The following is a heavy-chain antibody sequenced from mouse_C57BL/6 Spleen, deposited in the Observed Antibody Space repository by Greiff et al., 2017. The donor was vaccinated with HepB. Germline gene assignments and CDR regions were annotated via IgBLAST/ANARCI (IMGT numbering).Heavy chain of an antibody. J-gene: IGHJ1*03. CDR2: ISYDGSN. CDR1: GYSITSGYY. CDR3: AELGRRYFDV. V-gene: IGHV3-6*01. D-gene: IGHD4-1*01. Sequence: EVKLVESGPGLVKPSQSLSLTCSVTGYSITSGYYWNWIRQFPGNKLEWMGYISYDGSNNYNPSLKNRISITRDTSKNQFFLKLNSVTTEDTATYYCAELGRRYFDVWGTGTTVTVSS.